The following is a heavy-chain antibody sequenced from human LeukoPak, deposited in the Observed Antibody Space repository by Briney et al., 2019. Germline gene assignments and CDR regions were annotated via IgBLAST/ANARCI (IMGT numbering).Heavy chain of an antibody. CDR1: GDSVSSNSAA. CDR3: ARESRHGQQQLVHDYYYYMDV. CDR2: TYYRSKWYN. D-gene: IGHD6-13*01. V-gene: IGHV6-1*01. J-gene: IGHJ6*03. Sequence: SQTLSLTCAISGDSVSSNSAAWNWIRQSPSRGLEWLGRTYYRSKWYNDYAVSVKSRITINPDTSKNQFSLQLNSVTPEDTAVYYCARESRHGQQQLVHDYYYYMDVWGKGTTVTVSS.